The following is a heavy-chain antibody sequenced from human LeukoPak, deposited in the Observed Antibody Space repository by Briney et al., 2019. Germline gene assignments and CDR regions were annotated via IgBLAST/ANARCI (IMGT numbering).Heavy chain of an antibody. Sequence: GGSLRLSCAASGFTFSDYGMHWVRQAPGKGLEWVTFISYDGSNKYYAESVKGRFTISIDNSKNTLYLQMNSLRAEDTAIYYCAKGAYYYDSSGQYYFDYWGQGTLVTVSS. V-gene: IGHV3-30*18. D-gene: IGHD3-22*01. J-gene: IGHJ4*02. CDR2: ISYDGSNK. CDR3: AKGAYYYDSSGQYYFDY. CDR1: GFTFSDYG.